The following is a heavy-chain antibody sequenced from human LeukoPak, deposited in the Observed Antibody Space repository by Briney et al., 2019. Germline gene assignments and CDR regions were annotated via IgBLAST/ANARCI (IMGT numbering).Heavy chain of an antibody. CDR2: ISGSGVST. CDR1: GGSISSSD. J-gene: IGHJ4*02. D-gene: IGHD1-7*01. Sequence: PSETLSLTCAVSGGSISSSDWWNWVRQSPGKGLEWVSAISGSGVSTYYADSVKGRFTVSRDNSKNTLYLQMSSLRAEDTAVYYCAKDERNWNYNLASQTYDWGQGTLVTVSS. V-gene: IGHV3-23*01. CDR3: AKDERNWNYNLASQTYD.